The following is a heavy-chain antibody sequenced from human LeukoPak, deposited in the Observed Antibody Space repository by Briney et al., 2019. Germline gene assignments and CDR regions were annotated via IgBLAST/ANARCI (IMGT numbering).Heavy chain of an antibody. D-gene: IGHD5-18*01. CDR2: INTDGSTT. J-gene: IGHJ4*02. V-gene: IGHV3-74*01. CDR1: GFTFSSFW. Sequence: GGSLRLSCAASGFTFSSFWMHWVRQAPGKGLVWVSRINTDGSTTTYADSVRGRFTISRDNAKNTLYLQMNSLRAEDTAVYYCAIYLRGYSYGPFDYRGQGTLVTVSS. CDR3: AIYLRGYSYGPFDY.